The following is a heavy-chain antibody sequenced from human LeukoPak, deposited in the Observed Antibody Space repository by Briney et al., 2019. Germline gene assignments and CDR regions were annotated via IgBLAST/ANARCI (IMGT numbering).Heavy chain of an antibody. D-gene: IGHD3-16*01. CDR3: ARWTWGNFDY. J-gene: IGHJ4*02. CDR2: IYYSGST. Sequence: PSETLSLTCAVSGGSINDYYWNWLRQPPGKGLEWIGYIYYSGSTNYNPSLKSRVAISVDTSKNQFSLKLSSVTAADTAVYYCARWTWGNFDYWGQGTLVTVSS. V-gene: IGHV4-59*01. CDR1: GGSINDYY.